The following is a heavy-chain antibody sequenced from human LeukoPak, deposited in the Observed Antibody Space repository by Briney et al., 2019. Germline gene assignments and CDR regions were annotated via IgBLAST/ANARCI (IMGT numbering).Heavy chain of an antibody. Sequence: SVKVSCKASGYTFTSYGISWVRQAPGQGLEWMGGIIPIFGTANYAQKFQGRVTITADESTSTAYMELSSLRSEDTAVYYCAREFLNLRYCSSTSCPGTFDYWGQGTLVTVSS. J-gene: IGHJ4*02. D-gene: IGHD2-2*01. CDR2: IIPIFGTA. CDR1: GYTFTSYG. V-gene: IGHV1-69*13. CDR3: AREFLNLRYCSSTSCPGTFDY.